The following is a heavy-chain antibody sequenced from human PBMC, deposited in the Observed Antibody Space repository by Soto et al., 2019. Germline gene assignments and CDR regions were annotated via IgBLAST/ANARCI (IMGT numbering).Heavy chain of an antibody. J-gene: IGHJ4*02. V-gene: IGHV4-61*01. CDR3: ARGRGYGYGIDY. D-gene: IGHD5-18*01. Sequence: QVQLQESGPGLVKPSETLSLTCTVSGGSVSSGNHYWSWIRQPPGKELEFIAYVFYSGSDNYNPSLKSRVTTSIDTSKNQFSLNLRSVTAADTGVYYCARGRGYGYGIDYWGQGTLVTVSS. CDR2: VFYSGSD. CDR1: GGSVSSGNHY.